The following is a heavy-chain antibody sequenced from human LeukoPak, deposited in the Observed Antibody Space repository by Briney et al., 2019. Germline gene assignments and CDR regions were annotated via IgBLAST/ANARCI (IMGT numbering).Heavy chain of an antibody. Sequence: PGGSLRLSCAASGFTVSSNSMSWVRQAPGKGLEWVAFISDDGSRQHYADSVKGRFTISRDNSKNTLNLQMNSLRAEDTAVYYCVKDRTGTYTLDYWGQGTLVTVSS. J-gene: IGHJ4*02. D-gene: IGHD3-10*01. CDR2: ISDDGSRQ. V-gene: IGHV3-30-3*01. CDR1: GFTVSSNS. CDR3: VKDRTGTYTLDY.